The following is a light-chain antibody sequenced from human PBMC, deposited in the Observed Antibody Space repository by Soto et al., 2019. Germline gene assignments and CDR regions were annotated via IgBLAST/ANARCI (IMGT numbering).Light chain of an antibody. CDR1: SSNSGAGDD. Sequence: QSVLTQPPSVSGAPGQRVTISCTGSSSNSGAGDDVHWYQHLAGRGPTLLIYANTNRPSGVPDRFSGSKSGTSASLGIPGLLPDDEADYSCQSNDRSLSDFVFGSGTKVTVL. CDR3: QSNDRSLSDFV. J-gene: IGLJ1*01. V-gene: IGLV1-40*01. CDR2: ANT.